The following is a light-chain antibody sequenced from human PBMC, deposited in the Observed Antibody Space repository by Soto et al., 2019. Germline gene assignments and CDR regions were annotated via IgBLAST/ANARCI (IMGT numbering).Light chain of an antibody. CDR2: DAS. J-gene: IGKJ1*01. CDR3: QQYDFLPRT. Sequence: PQETSTLTFTTTESLRCNYLAWYRQKPGQAPRLLIYDASSRAAGIPDRFSGSGSGTEFTLTITRLQPEDFAVYHCQQYDFLPRTFGQGTNVDIK. V-gene: IGKV3-20*01. CDR1: ESLRCNY.